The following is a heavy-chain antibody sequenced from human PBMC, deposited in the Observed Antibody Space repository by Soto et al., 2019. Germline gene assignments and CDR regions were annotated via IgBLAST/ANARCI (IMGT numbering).Heavy chain of an antibody. CDR3: ARLGGSYAVPHFDY. V-gene: IGHV4-39*01. Sequence: TMTLSITCTNNDGAICSRADYWGYIRQPPGKGLEWIGTIYYSGSTYYNPSLKSRVTISVDTSKNQFSLKLSSVTAADTAVYYCARLGGSYAVPHFDYWGQGTLVTVS. D-gene: IGHD1-26*01. J-gene: IGHJ4*02. CDR1: DGAICSRADY. CDR2: IYYSGST.